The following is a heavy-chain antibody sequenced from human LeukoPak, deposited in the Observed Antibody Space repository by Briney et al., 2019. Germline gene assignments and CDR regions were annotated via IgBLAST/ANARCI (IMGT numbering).Heavy chain of an antibody. Sequence: ASVKVSCKASGGTFSSYAISWVRQAPGQGLEWMGRINPNNGATNYAQKLQGRVTITRDTSASTAYMELSSLRSEDTAVYYCARRDTPRPLTSGYCSGGSCYSRVGAFDIWGQGTMVTVSS. V-gene: IGHV1-18*01. CDR2: INPNNGAT. CDR1: GGTFSSYA. CDR3: ARRDTPRPLTSGYCSGGSCYSRVGAFDI. D-gene: IGHD2-15*01. J-gene: IGHJ3*02.